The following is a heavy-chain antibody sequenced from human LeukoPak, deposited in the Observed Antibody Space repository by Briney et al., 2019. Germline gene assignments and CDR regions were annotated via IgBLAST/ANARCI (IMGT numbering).Heavy chain of an antibody. CDR1: GFTFSSYS. D-gene: IGHD6-19*01. Sequence: PGGSLRLSCAASGFTFSSYSMNWVRQAPGKGLEWVSSISSSSSYIYYADSVKGRFTISRDNAKNSLYLQMNSLRAEDTAVYYCARPYSSGWADYYYYYMDVWGKGTTVTVSS. CDR3: ARPYSSGWADYYYYYMDV. V-gene: IGHV3-21*01. J-gene: IGHJ6*03. CDR2: ISSSSSYI.